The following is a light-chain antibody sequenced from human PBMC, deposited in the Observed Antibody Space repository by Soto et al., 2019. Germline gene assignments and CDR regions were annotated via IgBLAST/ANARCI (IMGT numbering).Light chain of an antibody. CDR3: SSYTSRGTLV. CDR2: GVK. V-gene: IGLV2-14*01. CDR1: GRDICAYDY. J-gene: IGLJ3*02. Sequence: QSALTQPASVSGSPGQSITISCTGSGRDICAYDYVSWYQQHPGKAPKLLIYGVKNRPSGVSYRFSASKSAFTASLTITGLQSDDEADYYCSSYTSRGTLVFGGGTKLTVL.